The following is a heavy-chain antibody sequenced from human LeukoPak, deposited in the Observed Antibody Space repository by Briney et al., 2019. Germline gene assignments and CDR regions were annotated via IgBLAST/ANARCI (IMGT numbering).Heavy chain of an antibody. J-gene: IGHJ4*02. Sequence: ASVKVSCKASGYTFTSYAMHWVRQAPGQRLEWMGWTNAGNGNTKYSQKFQGRVTITRDTSASTAYMELSSLRSEDTAVYYCASGSIAVAGQTDYWGQGTLVTVSS. CDR1: GYTFTSYA. V-gene: IGHV1-3*01. D-gene: IGHD6-19*01. CDR2: TNAGNGNT. CDR3: ASGSIAVAGQTDY.